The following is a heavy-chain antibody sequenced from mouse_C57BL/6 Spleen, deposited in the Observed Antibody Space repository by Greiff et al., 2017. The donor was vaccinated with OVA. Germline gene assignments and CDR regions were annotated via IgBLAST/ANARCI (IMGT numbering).Heavy chain of an antibody. J-gene: IGHJ2*01. Sequence: EVQLVESGGGLVKPGGSLKLSCAASGFTFSSYTMSWVRQTPEKRLEWVATISGGGGNTYYPDSVKGRFTISRDNAKNTLYLQMSSLRSEDTALYYCARQKAITTVVADYFDYWGQGTTLTVSS. CDR1: GFTFSSYT. V-gene: IGHV5-9*01. D-gene: IGHD1-1*01. CDR2: ISGGGGNT. CDR3: ARQKAITTVVADYFDY.